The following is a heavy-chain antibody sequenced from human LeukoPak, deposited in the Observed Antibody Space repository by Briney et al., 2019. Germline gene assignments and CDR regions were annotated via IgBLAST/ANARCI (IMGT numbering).Heavy chain of an antibody. V-gene: IGHV1-2*02. J-gene: IGHJ4*02. CDR1: GYTFTGYY. CDR2: INPNSGGT. D-gene: IGHD6-13*01. Sequence: ASVKVSCKASGYTFTGYYMHWVRQAPGQGLEWMGWINPNSGGTNYAQKFQGRVTTTRDTSISTAYMELSRLRSDDTAVYYCARRIAAAGTRDRRSFDYWGQGTLVTVSS. CDR3: ARRIAAAGTRDRRSFDY.